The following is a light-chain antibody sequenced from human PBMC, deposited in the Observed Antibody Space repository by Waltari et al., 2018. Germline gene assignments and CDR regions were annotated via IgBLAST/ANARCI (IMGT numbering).Light chain of an antibody. CDR3: QTSVTGSQV. CDR1: SGHSSNA. V-gene: IGLV4-69*01. Sequence: QLVLTKSHSASASLGASVKLTCTLSSGHSSNAIAWNQRHPEKGTRFLMKLNSEGTHSRGELLPDRFSGSSSVSERYLPISVLLSEAGAEYYCQTSVTGSQVFGGGTKLTGL. J-gene: IGLJ3*02. CDR2: LNSEGTH.